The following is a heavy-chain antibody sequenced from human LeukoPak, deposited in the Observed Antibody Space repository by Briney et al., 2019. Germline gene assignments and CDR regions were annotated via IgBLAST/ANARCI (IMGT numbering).Heavy chain of an antibody. D-gene: IGHD6-13*01. Sequence: SETLSLTCTVSGGSISSYYWSWIRQPAGKGLEWIGRIYTSGSTNYNPSLKSRVTMSVDTSKNQFSLKLSSVTAADTAVYYCARETSSSWYLPREYYFDYWGQGTLVTVSS. V-gene: IGHV4-4*07. CDR2: IYTSGST. CDR3: ARETSSSWYLPREYYFDY. J-gene: IGHJ4*02. CDR1: GGSISSYY.